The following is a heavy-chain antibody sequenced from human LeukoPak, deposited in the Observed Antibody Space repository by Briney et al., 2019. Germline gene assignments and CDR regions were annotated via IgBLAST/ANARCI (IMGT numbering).Heavy chain of an antibody. D-gene: IGHD1-26*01. CDR1: GFTFSGSA. CDR2: IRSKANSYAT. J-gene: IGHJ4*02. CDR3: TRRVGHTGHFDY. V-gene: IGHV3-73*01. Sequence: GGSLKLSCAASGFTFSGSAMHWVRQASGKGLEWVGRIRSKANSYATAYAASVKGRFTISRDDSKNTAYLQMNSLKTEDMAVYYCTRRVGHTGHFDYWGQGTLVTVSS.